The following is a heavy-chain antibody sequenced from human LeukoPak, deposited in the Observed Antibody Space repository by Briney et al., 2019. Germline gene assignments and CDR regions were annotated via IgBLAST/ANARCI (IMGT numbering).Heavy chain of an antibody. CDR3: ARVHDYGDCLDY. Sequence: GASVKVSCKASGYTFTSYAMHWVRQAPGQRLEWMGWINAGNGNTKYSQKFQGRVTITRDTSASTAYMELSSLRSEDTAVYYCARVHDYGDCLDYWGQGTLVTVSS. V-gene: IGHV1-3*01. D-gene: IGHD4-17*01. CDR1: GYTFTSYA. J-gene: IGHJ4*02. CDR2: INAGNGNT.